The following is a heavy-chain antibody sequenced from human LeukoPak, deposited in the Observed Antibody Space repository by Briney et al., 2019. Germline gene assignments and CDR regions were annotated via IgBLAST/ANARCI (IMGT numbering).Heavy chain of an antibody. CDR2: IYYSGST. CDR1: GGSISSYY. J-gene: IGHJ4*02. CDR3: ARHGSRTYYDYVWAFDY. Sequence: SETLSLTCTVPGGSISSYYWSWIRQPPGKGLEWIGYIYYSGSTNYNPSLKSRVTISVDTSKNQFSLKLSSVTAADTAVYYCARHGSRTYYDYVWAFDYWGQGTLVTVSS. D-gene: IGHD3-16*01. V-gene: IGHV4-59*08.